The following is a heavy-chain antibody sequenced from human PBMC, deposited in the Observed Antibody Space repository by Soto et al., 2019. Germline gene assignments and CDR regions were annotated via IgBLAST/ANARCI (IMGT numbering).Heavy chain of an antibody. CDR3: AKDLARVRGVISPNWFDP. D-gene: IGHD3-10*01. J-gene: IGHJ5*02. V-gene: IGHV3-23*01. CDR2: ISGSGGST. CDR1: GFTLSSYA. Sequence: PGGSLRLSCAASGFTLSSYAMIWVRQAPGKGLEWVSAISGSGGSTYYADSVKGRFTISRDNSKNTLYLQMNSLRAEDTAVYYCAKDLARVRGVISPNWFDPWGQGTLVTVSS.